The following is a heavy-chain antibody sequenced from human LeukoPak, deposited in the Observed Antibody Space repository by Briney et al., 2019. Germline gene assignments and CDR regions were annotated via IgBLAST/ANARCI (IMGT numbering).Heavy chain of an antibody. D-gene: IGHD3-22*01. Sequence: PGGSLRLSCAASGFTFDDYAMHWVRQAPGKGLEWVSGISWNSGSIGYADSVKGRFTISRDNAKNSLYLQMNSLRAEDMALYYCAKDIGASGYYYGFVDYWGQGILVTVSS. CDR2: ISWNSGSI. J-gene: IGHJ4*02. V-gene: IGHV3-9*03. CDR1: GFTFDDYA. CDR3: AKDIGASGYYYGFVDY.